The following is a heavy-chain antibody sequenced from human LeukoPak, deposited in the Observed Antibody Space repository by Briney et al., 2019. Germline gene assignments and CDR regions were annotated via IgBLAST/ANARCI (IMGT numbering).Heavy chain of an antibody. CDR3: ARDSSSVWLSRRVSQTPLAH. J-gene: IGHJ4*02. D-gene: IGHD6-6*01. Sequence: GASVKVSCKASGGTFSSHSINWVRQAPGQGPEWVGGIIPIFGSATYAQKFQGRVTITADESTSTAYMELSSLRSEDTAVYYCARDSSSVWLSRRVSQTPLAHWGQGTLVTVSS. V-gene: IGHV1-69*13. CDR1: GGTFSSHS. CDR2: IIPIFGSA.